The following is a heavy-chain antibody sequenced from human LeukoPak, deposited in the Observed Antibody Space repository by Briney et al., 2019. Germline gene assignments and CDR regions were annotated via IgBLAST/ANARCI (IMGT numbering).Heavy chain of an antibody. Sequence: SETLSLTCAVYGGSFSGYYWSWIRQPPGKGLEWIGEINHSGSTNYNPSLKSRVTISVDTSKNQFSLKLSSVTAADTAVYYCARGRAILGGGFVHWGQGTLVTVSS. CDR3: ARGRAILGGGFVH. CDR2: INHSGST. CDR1: GGSFSGYY. J-gene: IGHJ4*02. D-gene: IGHD3-3*01. V-gene: IGHV4-34*01.